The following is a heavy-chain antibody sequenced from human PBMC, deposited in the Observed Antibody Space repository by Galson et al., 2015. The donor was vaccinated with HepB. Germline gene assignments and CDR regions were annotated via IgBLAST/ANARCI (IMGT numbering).Heavy chain of an antibody. CDR3: ARGGLLYSFEI. Sequence: SLRLSCAASGFSFSSSWMHWVRQAPGEGLVWVSQINGEGRGIGHADSVRGRFTISRDNAKNTLYLQMNCLRAEDTAVYYCARGGLLYSFEIWGQGTMVTVSS. CDR2: INGEGRGI. CDR1: GFSFSSSW. J-gene: IGHJ3*02. D-gene: IGHD2-15*01. V-gene: IGHV3-74*01.